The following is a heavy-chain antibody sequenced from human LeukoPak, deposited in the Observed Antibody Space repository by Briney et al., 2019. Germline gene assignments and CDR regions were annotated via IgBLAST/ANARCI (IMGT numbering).Heavy chain of an antibody. J-gene: IGHJ4*02. Sequence: GGSLRLSCAASGFTFSSYWMSWVRQAPGKGLEWVANIKQDGSEKYYVDSVKGRFTISRDNAKNSLYLQMNSLRAEDTAVYYCTRLKLLWSNYFDYWGQGTLVTVSS. D-gene: IGHD2-2*01. CDR1: GFTFSSYW. CDR2: IKQDGSEK. V-gene: IGHV3-7*01. CDR3: TRLKLLWSNYFDY.